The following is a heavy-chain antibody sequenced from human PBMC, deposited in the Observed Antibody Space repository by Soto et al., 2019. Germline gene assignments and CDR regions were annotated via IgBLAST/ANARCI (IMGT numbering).Heavy chain of an antibody. D-gene: IGHD1-1*01. V-gene: IGHV1-69*13. CDR1: GGTFSSYT. CDR2: IIPIFGTA. CDR3: ARANFNSSDAFVI. Sequence: SVKVSCKASGGTFSSYTISWVRQAPGQGLEWMGGIIPIFGTANYAQKFQGRVTITADESTSTAYMELSSLRSEDTAVYYCARANFNSSDAFVIWGQGTMVTVSS. J-gene: IGHJ3*02.